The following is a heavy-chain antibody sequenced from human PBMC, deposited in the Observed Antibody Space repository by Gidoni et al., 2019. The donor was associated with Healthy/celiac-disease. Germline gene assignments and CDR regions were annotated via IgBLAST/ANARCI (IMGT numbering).Heavy chain of an antibody. CDR3: ATAFVNNWNDVAGGDY. D-gene: IGHD1-1*01. CDR1: GYTLTELS. Sequence: QVQLVQSGAEVKKPGASVKVSCKVSGYTLTELSMHWVRQAPGEGLEWMGGFDPEDGETIYAQKFQGRVTMTEDTATDTAYMELSSLRSEDTAVYYCATAFVNNWNDVAGGDYWGQGTLVTVSS. V-gene: IGHV1-24*01. CDR2: FDPEDGET. J-gene: IGHJ4*02.